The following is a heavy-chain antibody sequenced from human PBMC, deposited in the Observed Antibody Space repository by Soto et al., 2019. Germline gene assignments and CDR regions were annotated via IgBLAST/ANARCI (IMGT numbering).Heavy chain of an antibody. D-gene: IGHD5-12*01. CDR3: ARGFVRDGYPGGYYYGMDV. Sequence: SVTVSCKASGGTFSSYAISWVRQAPGQGLEWMGGIIPIFGTANYAQKFQGRVTITADESTSTAYMELSSLRSEDTAVYYCARGFVRDGYPGGYYYGMDVWGQGTTVTVSS. V-gene: IGHV1-69*13. J-gene: IGHJ6*02. CDR2: IIPIFGTA. CDR1: GGTFSSYA.